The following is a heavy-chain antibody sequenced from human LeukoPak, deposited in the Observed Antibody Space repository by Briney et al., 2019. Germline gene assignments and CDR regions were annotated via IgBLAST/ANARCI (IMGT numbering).Heavy chain of an antibody. J-gene: IGHJ3*02. Sequence: GGSLRLSCAASGFTFSSYWMHWVRQAPGKGLVWVSRINSDGSSTSYADSVKGRFTISRDNAKNTLYLQMNSLRAEDTAVYYCAITGVLTGFDAFDIWGQGTMVTVSS. V-gene: IGHV3-74*01. CDR2: INSDGSST. CDR3: AITGVLTGFDAFDI. D-gene: IGHD3-9*01. CDR1: GFTFSSYW.